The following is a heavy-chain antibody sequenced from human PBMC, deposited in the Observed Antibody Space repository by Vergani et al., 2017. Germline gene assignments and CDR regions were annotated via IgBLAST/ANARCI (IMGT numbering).Heavy chain of an antibody. CDR1: GESFSSFY. Sequence: VQLQQWGAGVVKPSGTLSLTCAVFGESFSSFYWSWIRQPPGKGLEWVGFIRSKAYGGTTEYAASVKGRFTISRDDSKSIAYLQMNSLKTEDTAVYYCTRDAVTIWEHIVVVTAPPVYYYYYYGMDVWGQGTTVTVSS. J-gene: IGHJ6*02. V-gene: IGHV3-49*05. CDR2: IRSKAYGGTT. CDR3: TRDAVTIWEHIVVVTAPPVYYYYYYGMDV. D-gene: IGHD2-21*02.